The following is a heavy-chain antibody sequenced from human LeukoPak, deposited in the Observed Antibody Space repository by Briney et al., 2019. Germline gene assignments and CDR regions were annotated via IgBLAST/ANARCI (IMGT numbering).Heavy chain of an antibody. D-gene: IGHD2-15*01. CDR1: GFTFSSYG. J-gene: IGHJ4*02. V-gene: IGHV3-30*18. Sequence: GRSLRLSCAASGFTFSSYGMHWVRQAPGKGLEWVAVISYVGSNKYYADSVKGRFTISRDNSKNTLYLQMNSLRAEDTAVYYCAKFLVAAESEFDYWGQGTLVTVSP. CDR2: ISYVGSNK. CDR3: AKFLVAAESEFDY.